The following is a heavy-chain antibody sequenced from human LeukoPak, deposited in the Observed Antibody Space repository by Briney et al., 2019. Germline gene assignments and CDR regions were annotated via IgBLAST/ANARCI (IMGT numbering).Heavy chain of an antibody. D-gene: IGHD3-22*01. CDR3: ARSYYYDTTGYTHDDAFDI. V-gene: IGHV1-2*02. J-gene: IGHJ3*02. Sequence: GASVKVSCKASGYTFTGHFMHWVRQAPGQGLEWMGLISPNSGDTNYAQKFQGRVTMTRDTSINTAYMELSRLRSDDTAVYYCARSYYYDTTGYTHDDAFDIWGQGTMVTVSS. CDR2: ISPNSGDT. CDR1: GYTFTGHF.